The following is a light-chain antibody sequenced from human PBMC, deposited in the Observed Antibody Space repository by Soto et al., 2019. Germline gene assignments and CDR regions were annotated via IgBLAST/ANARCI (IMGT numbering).Light chain of an antibody. CDR1: SSDVGGYNY. Sequence: QSVLTQPASVSGSHGQSITISCTGTSSDVGGYNYVSWYQQHPGKAPKFMIYDVSNRPSRVSNRFSGSKSGNTASLTISGLQAEDEADYYCSSYTTSNTRQIVFGTGTKVTVL. CDR2: DVS. CDR3: SSYTTSNTRQIV. V-gene: IGLV2-14*01. J-gene: IGLJ1*01.